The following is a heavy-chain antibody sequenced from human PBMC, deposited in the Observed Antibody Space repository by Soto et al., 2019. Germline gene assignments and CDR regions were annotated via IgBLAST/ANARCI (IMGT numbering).Heavy chain of an antibody. CDR2: ITSTSSPI. CDR3: ARDTRSSHAFDI. Sequence: HGWSPRLASAASGFTLNASGMNGVRKAPGKGLEWVSYITSTSSPIYYADSVKGRFTTSRDNAKNSLYLELNSLRDEDTAVYYCARDTRSSHAFDIWGPGIMVTVSS. D-gene: IGHD6-13*01. V-gene: IGHV3-48*02. J-gene: IGHJ3*02. CDR1: GFTLNASG.